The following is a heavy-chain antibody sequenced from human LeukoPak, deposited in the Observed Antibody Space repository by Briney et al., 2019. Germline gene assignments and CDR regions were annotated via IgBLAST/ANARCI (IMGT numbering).Heavy chain of an antibody. Sequence: GGSLRLSCAASGFTFSSYSMNWVRQAPGKGLEWVALTSHDGSYKYYADSVKGRFTISRDNSKNTLYLQMNSLRAEDMAVYYCARVEDGYNWPDYWGQGTLVTVSS. J-gene: IGHJ4*02. V-gene: IGHV3-30*03. CDR1: GFTFSSYS. CDR3: ARVEDGYNWPDY. D-gene: IGHD5-24*01. CDR2: TSHDGSYK.